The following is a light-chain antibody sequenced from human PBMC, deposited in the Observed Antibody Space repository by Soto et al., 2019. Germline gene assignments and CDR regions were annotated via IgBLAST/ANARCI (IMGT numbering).Light chain of an antibody. Sequence: QSVLTQPPSASGTPGQRVTISCSGSSSNIGSSTVNWYQQLPGTAPKLLIYSNNQRSSGVPDRFSGSKSGTSASLAISGLQSEDEADYYCAAWDDSLTGVEFGGGTKVTVL. CDR1: SSNIGSST. CDR3: AAWDDSLTGVE. V-gene: IGLV1-44*01. J-gene: IGLJ2*01. CDR2: SNN.